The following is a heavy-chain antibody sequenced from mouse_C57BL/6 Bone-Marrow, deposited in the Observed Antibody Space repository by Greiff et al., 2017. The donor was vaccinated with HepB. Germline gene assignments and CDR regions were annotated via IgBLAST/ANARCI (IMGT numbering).Heavy chain of an antibody. J-gene: IGHJ1*03. CDR2: INPNNGGT. CDR3: ARATVVKWYVDV. CDR1: GYTFTDYY. Sequence: EVQLQQSGPELVKPGASVKISCKASGYTFTDYYMNWVKQSHGKSLEWIGDINPNNGGTSYNQKFKGKATLTVDKSSSTAYMELRSLTSEDSAVYYCARATVVKWYVDVWGTGTTVTVSS. D-gene: IGHD1-1*01. V-gene: IGHV1-26*01.